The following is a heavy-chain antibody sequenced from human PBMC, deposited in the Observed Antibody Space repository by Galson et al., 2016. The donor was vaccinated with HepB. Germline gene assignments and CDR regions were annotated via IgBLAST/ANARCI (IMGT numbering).Heavy chain of an antibody. Sequence: LSLTCAVSGDSISTYYWNWLRQSPGKGLEWVSFIRSSDSSTYYADSVKGRFTISRDNAKNSLYLQMNSLRVDDTAVYYCTRHYFSDSWGQGILVTVSS. J-gene: IGHJ4*02. CDR1: GDSISTYY. D-gene: IGHD3-3*02. V-gene: IGHV3-11*01. CDR3: TRHYFSDS. CDR2: IRSSDSST.